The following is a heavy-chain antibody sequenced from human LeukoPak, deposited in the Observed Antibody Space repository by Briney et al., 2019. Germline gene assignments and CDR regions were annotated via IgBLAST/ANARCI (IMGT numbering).Heavy chain of an antibody. Sequence: ASVTVSCTASGYSFTSYYMHWVRQAPGQGLEWMGIINPSGGITKYAQKLQGRVTMTRDTSTSTVYLEMSSLRSEDTAFYYCAKSISADYYYYGMDVWGQGTTVTVSS. J-gene: IGHJ6*02. D-gene: IGHD6-6*01. CDR2: INPSGGIT. V-gene: IGHV1-46*01. CDR1: GYSFTSYY. CDR3: AKSISADYYYYGMDV.